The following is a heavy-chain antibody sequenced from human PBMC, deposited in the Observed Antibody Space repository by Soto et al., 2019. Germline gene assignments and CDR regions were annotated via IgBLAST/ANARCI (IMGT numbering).Heavy chain of an antibody. Sequence: QVQLVESGGGVVQPGKSLKLACAASKLSFSSFAMHWVRQAPGKGLEWVAVISYDGSAIYYGDSVKGRFTISRDNSKETLFLQMNSLRVDDTAVYYCGGGGSFLPAKYWCQAILVTVSS. D-gene: IGHD2-15*01. CDR2: ISYDGSAI. V-gene: IGHV3-30*03. CDR1: KLSFSSFA. CDR3: GGGGSFLPAKY. J-gene: IGHJ4*02.